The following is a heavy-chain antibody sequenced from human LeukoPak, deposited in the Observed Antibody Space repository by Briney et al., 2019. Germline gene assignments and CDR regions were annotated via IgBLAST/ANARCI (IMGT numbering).Heavy chain of an antibody. CDR2: IYYSGTT. Sequence: SETLSLTCTDSGGSISSYYWSWIRQPPGKGLEGIGYIYYSGTTSYNPSLKSRVTISVDTSKNQFSLRLSSVTAADTAVYYCARDIISEYSSSHSHFDPWGQGTLVTVSS. V-gene: IGHV4-59*01. CDR1: GGSISSYY. J-gene: IGHJ5*02. D-gene: IGHD6-6*01. CDR3: ARDIISEYSSSHSHFDP.